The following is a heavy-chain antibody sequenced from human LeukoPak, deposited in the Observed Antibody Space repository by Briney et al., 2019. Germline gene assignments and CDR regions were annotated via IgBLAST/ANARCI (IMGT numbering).Heavy chain of an antibody. Sequence: KPSETLSLTCTVSGGSISSSSYYWGWIRQPPGKGLEWIGSIYYSGSTYYNPSLKSRVTISVDTSKNQFSLKLSSVTAADTAVYYCARDIKVINPNNWLDPWGQGTLVTVSS. J-gene: IGHJ5*02. CDR3: ARDIKVINPNNWLDP. CDR1: GGSISSSSYY. D-gene: IGHD2-21*01. V-gene: IGHV4-39*07. CDR2: IYYSGST.